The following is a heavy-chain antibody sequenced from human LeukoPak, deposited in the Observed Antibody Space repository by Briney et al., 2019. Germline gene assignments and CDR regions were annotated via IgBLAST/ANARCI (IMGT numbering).Heavy chain of an antibody. CDR1: GGSISSSSYY. J-gene: IGHJ6*03. Sequence: PSETLSLTCTVSGGSISSSSYYWGWIRQPPGKGLEWIGSIYYSGSTYYNPSLKSRVTISVDTSKNQFSLKLSSVAAADTAVYYCARVSPLRFLEWLPPIGYYYYYYMDVWGKGTTVTVSS. D-gene: IGHD3-3*01. CDR2: IYYSGST. CDR3: ARVSPLRFLEWLPPIGYYYYYYMDV. V-gene: IGHV4-39*07.